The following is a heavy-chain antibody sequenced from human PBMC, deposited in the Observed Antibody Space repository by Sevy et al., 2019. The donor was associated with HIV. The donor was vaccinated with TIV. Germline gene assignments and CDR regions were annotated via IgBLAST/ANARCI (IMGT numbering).Heavy chain of an antibody. Sequence: GGSLRLSCAASGFTFNSHGFHWVHQASGKGLEWVALISYDGRIKYYADSVKGRFIISRDDARNTLYLQMSGLRAEDTAVYYCAREGGHTAAWSPGNFWGQGTLVTVSS. CDR2: ISYDGRIK. V-gene: IGHV3-30*15. D-gene: IGHD2-15*01. CDR3: AREGGHTAAWSPGNF. CDR1: GFTFNSHG. J-gene: IGHJ4*02.